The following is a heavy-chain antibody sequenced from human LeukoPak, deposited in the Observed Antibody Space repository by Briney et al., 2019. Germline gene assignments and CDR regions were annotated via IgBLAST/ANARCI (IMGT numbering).Heavy chain of an antibody. V-gene: IGHV4-39*07. CDR1: GGSISSSSYY. CDR3: ASGNDSSGYPDSEFDY. Sequence: PSETLSLTCTVSGGSISSSSYYWGWIRQPPGKGLEWIGSIYYSGSTYYNPSLKSRVTISVDTSKNQFSLKLSSVTAADTAVYYCASGNDSSGYPDSEFDYWGQGTLVTVSS. D-gene: IGHD3-22*01. J-gene: IGHJ4*02. CDR2: IYYSGST.